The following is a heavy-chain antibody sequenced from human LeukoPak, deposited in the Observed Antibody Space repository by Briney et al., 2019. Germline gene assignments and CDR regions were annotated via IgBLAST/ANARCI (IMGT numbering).Heavy chain of an antibody. V-gene: IGHV3-21*01. D-gene: IGHD3-16*02. CDR1: GFTFSSYS. CDR3: ASGVWGSYQHYFDY. Sequence: GGSLRLSCAASGFTFSSYSMNWVRQAPGKGLEWVSSISSSSSYIYYADSVKGRFTISRDNAKNSLYLQMNSLRAEDTAVYYCASGVWGSYQHYFDYWGQGTLVTVSS. J-gene: IGHJ4*02. CDR2: ISSSSSYI.